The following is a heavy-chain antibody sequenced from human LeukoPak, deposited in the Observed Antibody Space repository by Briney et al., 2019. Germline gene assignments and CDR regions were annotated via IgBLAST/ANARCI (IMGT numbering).Heavy chain of an antibody. Sequence: SETLSLTCTVSGGSISSYYWSWIRQPPGKGLEWIGYIYYSGSTNYNPSLKSRVTISVDTSKNQFPLKLSSVTAADTAVYYCARDIYDAFDIWGQGTMVTVSS. CDR1: GGSISSYY. CDR3: ARDIYDAFDI. V-gene: IGHV4-59*01. CDR2: IYYSGST. J-gene: IGHJ3*02.